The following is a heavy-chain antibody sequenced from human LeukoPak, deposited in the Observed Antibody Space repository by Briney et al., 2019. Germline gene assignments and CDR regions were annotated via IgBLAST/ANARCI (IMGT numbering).Heavy chain of an antibody. CDR2: ISGSGGST. V-gene: IGHV3-23*01. J-gene: IGHJ4*02. CDR3: AKSPTYDFWSGPSGY. CDR1: GFTFSNYA. Sequence: GGSLRLSCAASGFTFSNYAMSWVRQAPGKGLEWVSAISGSGGSTYYADSVKGRFTISRDNSKNTLYLQMNSLRAEDTAVYYCAKSPTYDFWSGPSGYWGQGTLVTVSS. D-gene: IGHD3-3*01.